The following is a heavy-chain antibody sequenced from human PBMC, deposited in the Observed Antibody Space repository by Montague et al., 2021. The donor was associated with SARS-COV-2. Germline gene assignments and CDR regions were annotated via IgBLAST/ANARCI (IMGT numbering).Heavy chain of an antibody. J-gene: IGHJ3*02. D-gene: IGHD3-22*01. V-gene: IGHV1-69*13. CDR2: VIPIFGTA. CDR3: ARVNYYDSSGYSIYDAFDX. Sequence: SVMVSCKASGGTFSSYAISWVRQAPGQGLEWMGGVIPIFGTANYAQKFQGRVTITADESTSTAYMELSSLRSEDTAVYYCARVNYYDSSGYSIYDAFDXWGQGTMVTVSS. CDR1: GGTFSSYA.